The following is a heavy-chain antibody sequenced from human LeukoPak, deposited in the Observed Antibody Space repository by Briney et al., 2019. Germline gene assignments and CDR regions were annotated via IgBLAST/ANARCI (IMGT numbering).Heavy chain of an antibody. CDR2: IYYSGST. J-gene: IGHJ4*02. CDR1: GGSISSYY. Sequence: SETLSLTCTVSGGSISSYYWSWIRQPPGKGLEWIGYIYYSGSTNYNPSLKSRVTISVDTSNNQFSLKLSSVTAADTAVYYCARHEPLLQWLALFDYWGQGTLVTVSS. D-gene: IGHD6-19*01. V-gene: IGHV4-59*08. CDR3: ARHEPLLQWLALFDY.